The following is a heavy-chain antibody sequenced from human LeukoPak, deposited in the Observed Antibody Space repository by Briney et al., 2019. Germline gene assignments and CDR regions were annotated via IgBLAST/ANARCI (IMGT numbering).Heavy chain of an antibody. CDR2: INPNSGGT. V-gene: IGHV1-2*02. Sequence: AASVTVSCKASGYTFTGYYMHWVRQTPGQGLEWMGWINPNSGGTNYAQKFQGRVTMTRDTSISTAYMELSRLRSDDTAVYYCAIIYYYDSSGYYYEDDYWGQGTLVTVSS. CDR3: AIIYYYDSSGYYYEDDY. J-gene: IGHJ4*02. CDR1: GYTFTGYY. D-gene: IGHD3-22*01.